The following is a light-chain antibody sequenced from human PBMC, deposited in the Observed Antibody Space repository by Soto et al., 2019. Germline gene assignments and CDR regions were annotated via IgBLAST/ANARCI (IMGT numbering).Light chain of an antibody. J-gene: IGLJ1*01. Sequence: ALTEPRSVSGAAGGAGSISYTGTSSDFGGYNYVSWYQHHPGKAPKLMIYDVSERPSGVPDRFSGSKSGNTASLTISGLQAEDEADYYCCSYAGTFYVFGTGTKVTVL. CDR1: SSDFGGYNY. CDR2: DVS. V-gene: IGLV2-11*01. CDR3: CSYAGTFYV.